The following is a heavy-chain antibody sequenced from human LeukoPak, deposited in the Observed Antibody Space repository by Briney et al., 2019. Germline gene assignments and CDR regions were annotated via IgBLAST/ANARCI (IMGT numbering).Heavy chain of an antibody. J-gene: IGHJ5*02. D-gene: IGHD2-15*01. CDR2: ISYDGSNK. CDR1: GFTFSSYG. V-gene: IGHV3-30*18. CDR3: AKDLVYCSGGSCYSNWFDP. Sequence: PGGSPRLSCAASGFTFSSYGMHWVRQAPGKGLEWVAVISYDGSNKYYADSVKGRFTISRDNSKNTLYLQMNSLRAEDTAVYYCAKDLVYCSGGSCYSNWFDPWGQGTLVTVSS.